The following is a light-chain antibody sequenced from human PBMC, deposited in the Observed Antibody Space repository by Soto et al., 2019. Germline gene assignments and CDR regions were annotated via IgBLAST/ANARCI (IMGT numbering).Light chain of an antibody. CDR1: QGISSY. CDR3: QQEIT. Sequence: DIQLTQSPSFLSASVGDRVTITCRASQGISSYLAWYQQKPGKAPKLLIYAASTLQSGVPSRLSGSGSGTEFTLTISSLQPEDFATYYCQQEITFGPGTKVDIK. V-gene: IGKV1-9*01. J-gene: IGKJ3*01. CDR2: AAS.